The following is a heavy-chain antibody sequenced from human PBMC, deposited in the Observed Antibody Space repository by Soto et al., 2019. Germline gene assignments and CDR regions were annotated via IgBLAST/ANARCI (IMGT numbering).Heavy chain of an antibody. V-gene: IGHV3-11*06. Sequence: GSLRVACSASGFTFSDYYMSWIRQAPGKGLEWVSYISSSSSYTNYADSVKVRFTISRDNAKNSLYLQMNSLRAEDTAVYYCARADYYEKSTQFDPWGQGTLVTVSS. CDR3: ARADYYEKSTQFDP. CDR2: ISSSSSYT. CDR1: GFTFSDYY. D-gene: IGHD3-22*01. J-gene: IGHJ5*02.